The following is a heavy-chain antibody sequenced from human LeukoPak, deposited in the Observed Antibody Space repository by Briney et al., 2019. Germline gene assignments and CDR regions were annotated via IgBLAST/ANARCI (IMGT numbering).Heavy chain of an antibody. Sequence: SETLSLTCTVSGDSITGYYWGWIRQPPGKGLEWIGNIYYTGNTYYNASLKSRVTISVDTSKNQFSLEVISMTAADTAVYYCTKSDGYGLISICGRGTMVTVSS. V-gene: IGHV4-39*07. CDR2: IYYTGNT. CDR3: TKSDGYGLISI. D-gene: IGHD3-10*01. J-gene: IGHJ3*02. CDR1: GDSITGYY.